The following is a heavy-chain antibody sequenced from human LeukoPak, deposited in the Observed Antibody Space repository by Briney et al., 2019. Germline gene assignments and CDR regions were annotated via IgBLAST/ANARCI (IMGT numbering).Heavy chain of an antibody. CDR2: IFNIEKT. D-gene: IGHD4-11*01. Sequence: SETLSLTCSVSGGSIRNYYWSWIRRPPGKGLEWIGYIFNIEKTSYNPSLKSRVSISEDSSRRQISLKLGSVTATDTAVYYCARHSDYSNPIFNYWGRGTLVTVSS. J-gene: IGHJ4*02. V-gene: IGHV4-59*08. CDR1: GGSIRNYY. CDR3: ARHSDYSNPIFNY.